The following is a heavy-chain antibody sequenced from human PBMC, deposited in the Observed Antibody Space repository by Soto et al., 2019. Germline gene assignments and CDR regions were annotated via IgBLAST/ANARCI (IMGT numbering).Heavy chain of an antibody. V-gene: IGHV1-46*01. CDR3: ARDRIEAAGTPRFNYYYGMDV. CDR1: GYDFTDHY. CDR2: ISPDGGST. J-gene: IGHJ6*02. Sequence: ASVKVSCKASGYDFTDHYIHWVRQAPGQGLEWMGIISPDGGSTRYSQKFQARITMTRDTSTSTVYMELSSLRSEDTAVYYCARDRIEAAGTPRFNYYYGMDVWGQGTPVTVSS. D-gene: IGHD6-13*01.